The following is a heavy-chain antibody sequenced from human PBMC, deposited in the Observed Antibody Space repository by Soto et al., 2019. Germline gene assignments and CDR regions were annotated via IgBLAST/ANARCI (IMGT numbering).Heavy chain of an antibody. J-gene: IGHJ6*02. CDR2: IYYSGST. V-gene: IGHV4-61*01. CDR1: GGSVSSGSYY. Sequence: QVQLQESGPGLVKPSETLSLTCTVSGGSVSSGSYYWSWIRQPPGKGLEWIGYIYYSGSTNYNPFLTIRFTISVDTCTYQFSLKLSSVTAADTAVYYCSSCIDVWYKACYYYSLDVWSHCTIVNVS. CDR3: SSCIDVWYKACYYYSLDV. D-gene: IGHD1-1*01.